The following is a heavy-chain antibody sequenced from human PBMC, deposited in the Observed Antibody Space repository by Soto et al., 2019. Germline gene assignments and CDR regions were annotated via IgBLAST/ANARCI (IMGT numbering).Heavy chain of an antibody. Sequence: EVQLVESGGGLVQPGRSLRLSCAASGLTFDDYARHWVRQAPGKGLEWVSGISWNSGSIGYADSVKGRFTNSRDNAKDSLHLKMNRLRAEETALYYFAKANFYGSGSHYYYFYDLAVWGQGTTVTVSS. CDR1: GLTFDDYA. CDR3: AKANFYGSGSHYYYFYDLAV. CDR2: ISWNSGSI. D-gene: IGHD3-10*01. J-gene: IGHJ6*02. V-gene: IGHV3-9*01.